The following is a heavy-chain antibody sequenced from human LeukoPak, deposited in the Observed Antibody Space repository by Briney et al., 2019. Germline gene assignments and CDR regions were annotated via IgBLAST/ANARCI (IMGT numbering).Heavy chain of an antibody. CDR1: GGSISGYY. J-gene: IGHJ3*02. V-gene: IGHV4-4*07. CDR2: IYTSGST. Sequence: PSETLSLTCTVSGGSISGYYWSWIRQPAGKGLEWIGRIYTSGSTNYNPSLKSRVTMSVDTSKNQFSLKLSSVTAADTAVYYCAREAPRRPFTIFGVVEGAFDIWGQGTMVTVSS. CDR3: AREAPRRPFTIFGVVEGAFDI. D-gene: IGHD3-3*01.